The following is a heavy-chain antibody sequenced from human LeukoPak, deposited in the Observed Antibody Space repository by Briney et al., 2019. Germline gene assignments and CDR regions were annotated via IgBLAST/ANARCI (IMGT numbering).Heavy chain of an antibody. J-gene: IGHJ4*02. Sequence: ASVKVSCKVSGYTFTGYYMHWVRQAPGQGLEWMGWINPNSGGTNYAQKFQGRVTMTRDTSISTAYMELSRLRSDDTAVYYCARGYGYLGWTTSTGYWGQGTLVTVSS. CDR3: ARGYGYLGWTTSTGY. CDR2: INPNSGGT. CDR1: GYTFTGYY. V-gene: IGHV1-2*02. D-gene: IGHD5-18*01.